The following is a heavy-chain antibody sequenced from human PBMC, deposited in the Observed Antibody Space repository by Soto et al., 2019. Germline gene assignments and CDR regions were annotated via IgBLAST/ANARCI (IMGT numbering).Heavy chain of an antibody. V-gene: IGHV3-53*01. CDR3: AREGYRNYFALNAFDL. CDR2: IHSGGST. CDR1: GFTVSSNY. J-gene: IGHJ3*01. D-gene: IGHD2-15*01. Sequence: HPGGSLRLSCTASGFTVSSNYMSWVRQAPGKGLEWVSVIHSGGSTYYADSVKGRFTISRDNSKNTLYLQMNSLRAEDTAVYYCAREGYRNYFALNAFDLWGQGTMVTVSS.